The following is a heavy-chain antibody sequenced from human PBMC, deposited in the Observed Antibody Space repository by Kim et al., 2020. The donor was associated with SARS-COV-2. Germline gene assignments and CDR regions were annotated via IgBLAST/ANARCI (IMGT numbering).Heavy chain of an antibody. CDR2: ISSSSSYI. V-gene: IGHV3-21*01. CDR3: ARDLPFPPYYYDSSGYYDAFDI. Sequence: GGSLRLSCAASGFTFSSYSMNWVRQAPGKGLEWVSSISSSSSYIYYADSVKGRFTISRDNAKNSLYLQMNSLRAEDTAVYYCARDLPFPPYYYDSSGYYDAFDIWGQGTMVTVSS. J-gene: IGHJ3*02. D-gene: IGHD3-22*01. CDR1: GFTFSSYS.